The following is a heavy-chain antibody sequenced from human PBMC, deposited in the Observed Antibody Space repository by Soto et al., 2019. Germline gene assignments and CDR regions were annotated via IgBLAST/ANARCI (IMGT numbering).Heavy chain of an antibody. Sequence: ASVKVSCQASGYTFTGYYIHWVRQAPGQGLEWMGWINPNSGGTNYAQKFQGWVTMTRDTSISTAYMELSRLRSDDTAVYYCARDARGDEAPMDYWGQGTLVTVSS. CDR2: INPNSGGT. D-gene: IGHD3-10*01. CDR1: GYTFTGYY. CDR3: ARDARGDEAPMDY. V-gene: IGHV1-2*04. J-gene: IGHJ4*02.